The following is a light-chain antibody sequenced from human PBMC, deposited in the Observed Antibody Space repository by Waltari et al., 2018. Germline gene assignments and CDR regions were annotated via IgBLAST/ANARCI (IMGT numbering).Light chain of an antibody. J-gene: IGLJ1*01. CDR1: SSNIGSNY. CDR2: RNE. V-gene: IGLV1-47*01. Sequence: QSVLTQPPSASGTPGQRVTISCSGSSSNIGSNYVYWYQYLPGTTPKLLISRNEQRPSGGRDRFSGSKAGTSAALDISGLRSEDEGDYYCAAWDGGVSGPHVFGTGTKVTVL. CDR3: AAWDGGVSGPHV.